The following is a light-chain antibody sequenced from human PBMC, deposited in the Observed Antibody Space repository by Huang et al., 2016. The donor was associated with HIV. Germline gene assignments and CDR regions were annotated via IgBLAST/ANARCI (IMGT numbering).Light chain of an antibody. J-gene: IGKJ1*01. CDR2: EAS. CDR3: QQRRNWPWT. V-gene: IGKV3-11*01. Sequence: EIALTQSPATLSLSPGERATLSCRASQNVWRDLAWYQHKPGQAPRLLVYEASNRATGIPARFSGSGSGTDFTLTIGSLDPADVAVYYCQQRRNWPWTFGQGTKVEIK. CDR1: QNVWRD.